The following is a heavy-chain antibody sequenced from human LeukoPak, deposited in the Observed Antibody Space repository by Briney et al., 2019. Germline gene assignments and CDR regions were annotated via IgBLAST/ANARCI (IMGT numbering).Heavy chain of an antibody. Sequence: PSETLSLTCTVSGGSISSGSYYWSWIRQPAGKGLEWIGRIYTSGSTNYNPSLKSRVTISVDTSKNQFSLKLSSVTAADTAVYYCASGLRYFDLHYWGQGTLVTVSS. CDR1: GGSISSGSYY. CDR3: ASGLRYFDLHY. D-gene: IGHD3-9*01. CDR2: IYTSGST. J-gene: IGHJ4*02. V-gene: IGHV4-61*02.